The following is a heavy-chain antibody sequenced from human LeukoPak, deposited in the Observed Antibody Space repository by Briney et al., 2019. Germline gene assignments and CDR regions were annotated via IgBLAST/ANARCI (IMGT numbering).Heavy chain of an antibody. Sequence: PGGSLRLSCAASGFTFSSYGMHWVRQAPGKGLEWVAVIWYDGSNKYYADSVKGRFTISRDNYKNTLYLQMNSLRAEDTAVYYCARDGYAPGSFDYWGQGTMVTVSS. J-gene: IGHJ4*02. CDR2: IWYDGSNK. D-gene: IGHD5-18*01. CDR3: ARDGYAPGSFDY. CDR1: GFTFSSYG. V-gene: IGHV3-33*01.